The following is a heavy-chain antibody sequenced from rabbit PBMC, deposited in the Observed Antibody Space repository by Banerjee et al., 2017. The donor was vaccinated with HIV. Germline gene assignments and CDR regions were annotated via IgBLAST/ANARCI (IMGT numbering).Heavy chain of an antibody. V-gene: IGHV1S45*01. J-gene: IGHJ4*01. D-gene: IGHD1-1*01. CDR3: ARDLTDVIGWNFGW. CDR2: IDPVFGTA. CDR1: GFDFSSRDY. Sequence: QEQLVESGGGLVKPEGSLTLTCKASGFDFSSRDYMCWVRQAPGKGLEWIGDIDPVFGTANYASWVNGRFTFSKTSSTTATLEMTSLTDADTATYFCARDLTDVIGWNFGWWGPGTLVTVS.